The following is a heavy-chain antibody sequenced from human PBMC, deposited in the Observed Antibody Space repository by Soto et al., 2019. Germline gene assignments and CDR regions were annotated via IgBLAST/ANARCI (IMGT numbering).Heavy chain of an antibody. J-gene: IGHJ3*02. CDR1: GGTFSSYA. D-gene: IGHD3-22*01. CDR2: IIPIFGTA. CDR3: ARDLVGDSSGYSLGAFDI. Sequence: SSVKVSCKASGGTFSSYAISWVRQAPGQGLEWMGGIIPIFGTANYAQKFQGRVTITADESTSTAYMELSSLRSEDTAVYYCARDLVGDSSGYSLGAFDIWGQGTMVTVSS. V-gene: IGHV1-69*13.